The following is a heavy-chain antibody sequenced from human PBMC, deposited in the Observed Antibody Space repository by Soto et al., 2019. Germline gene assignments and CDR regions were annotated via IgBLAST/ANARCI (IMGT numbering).Heavy chain of an antibody. Sequence: GGSLRLSCAASGFTFSSYAMHWVRQAPGKGLEWVAVISYDGSNKYYADSVKGRFTISRDNSKNTLYLQMNSLRAEDTAVYYCARDHMATDLYYYYYGMDVWGQGTTVTAP. V-gene: IGHV3-30-3*01. CDR1: GFTFSSYA. J-gene: IGHJ6*02. D-gene: IGHD5-12*01. CDR2: ISYDGSNK. CDR3: ARDHMATDLYYYYYGMDV.